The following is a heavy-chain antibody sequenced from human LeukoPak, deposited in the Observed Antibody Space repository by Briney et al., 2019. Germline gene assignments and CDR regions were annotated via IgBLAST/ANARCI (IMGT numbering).Heavy chain of an antibody. D-gene: IGHD6-13*01. CDR1: GGNFSSYP. Sequence: SVKVSCKASGGNFSSYPISWVRQAPGQGLEWMGGIIPIFGTANYVQKFQGRVTITADESTSTAYMELSSLRSEDTAVYYCARAGSSWIFNWFDPWGQGTLVTVSS. CDR2: IIPIFGTA. CDR3: ARAGSSWIFNWFDP. V-gene: IGHV1-69*13. J-gene: IGHJ5*02.